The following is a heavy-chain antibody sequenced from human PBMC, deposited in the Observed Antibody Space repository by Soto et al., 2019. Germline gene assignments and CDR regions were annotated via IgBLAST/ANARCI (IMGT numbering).Heavy chain of an antibody. CDR2: LSDSVGTT. Sequence: HPGGSLRLSCAVSGFSFGTYTVNWVRQAPGMGLEWVSGLSDSVGTTHYAYSVKGRFTISRDKSKNTLYLQMNSLRAEDTAVYYCVREKFGDDFDYWGQGTLVTVSS. CDR3: VREKFGDDFDY. V-gene: IGHV3-23*01. J-gene: IGHJ4*02. CDR1: GFSFGTYT. D-gene: IGHD2-21*02.